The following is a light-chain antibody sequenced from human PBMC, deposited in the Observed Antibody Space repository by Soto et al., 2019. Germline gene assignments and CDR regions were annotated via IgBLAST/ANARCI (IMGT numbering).Light chain of an antibody. CDR3: QQYTTYSRT. CDR2: KAS. V-gene: IGKV1-5*03. J-gene: IGKJ1*01. Sequence: DIQMTQSPSTLSASVGDRVTITCRAIQKISIWLAWYQQKPGKAPKLMIYKASTLESGVPSRFSGSGSGTEFTLTIGSLQPDDFATYHFQQYTTYSRTFGQGTKVEIK. CDR1: QKISIW.